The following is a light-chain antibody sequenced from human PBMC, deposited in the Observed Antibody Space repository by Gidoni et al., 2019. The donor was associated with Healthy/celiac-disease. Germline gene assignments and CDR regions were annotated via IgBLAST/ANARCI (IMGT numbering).Light chain of an antibody. Sequence: DIVMTQSPLSLPVTPGEPASISCRSSQSLLHSNGYNYLDWYLQKPGQSPQLLIYLGSNRVSGVPDRFSGSGSGTDFTLKISRVEAEDSGVYYCMQALQTPVTFGQGTRLEIK. V-gene: IGKV2-28*01. J-gene: IGKJ5*01. CDR3: MQALQTPVT. CDR2: LGS. CDR1: QSLLHSNGYNY.